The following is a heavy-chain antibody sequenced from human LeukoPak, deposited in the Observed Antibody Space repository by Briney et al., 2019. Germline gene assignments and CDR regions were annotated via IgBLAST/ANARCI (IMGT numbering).Heavy chain of an antibody. CDR2: ISYDGSNK. CDR1: GFXXNSYX. D-gene: IGHD5-12*01. Sequence: GXXXLXXAASGFXXNSYXXHXVRQAPGKGLEWVXVISYDGSNKYYAESVKGRFTISRDNSKNTLYLQLNSLRPDDTAVYYCARDQLAYSGYDTLFDYWGQGTLVTVSS. V-gene: IGHV3-30*04. CDR3: ARDQLAYSGYDTLFDY. J-gene: IGHJ4*02.